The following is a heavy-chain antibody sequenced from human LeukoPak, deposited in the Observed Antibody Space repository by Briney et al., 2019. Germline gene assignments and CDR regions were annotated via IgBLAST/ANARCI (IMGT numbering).Heavy chain of an antibody. D-gene: IGHD6-19*01. J-gene: IGHJ3*02. V-gene: IGHV7-4-1*02. Sequence: GASVKVSCKASGYTFTSYAVNWVRQAPGQGLEWMGWINTNTGNPTYAQGFTGRFVFSLDTSVSTAYLQISSLKAEDTAVYYCARDSEYSSGWYVWILAFDIWGQGTMVTVSS. CDR2: INTNTGNP. CDR3: ARDSEYSSGWYVWILAFDI. CDR1: GYTFTSYA.